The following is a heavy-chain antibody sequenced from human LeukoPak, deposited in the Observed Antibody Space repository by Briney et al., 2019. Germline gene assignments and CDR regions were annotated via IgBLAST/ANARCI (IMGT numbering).Heavy chain of an antibody. J-gene: IGHJ5*02. CDR2: ILSTGTT. Sequence: GGSLRLSCAASGFPFSASAMTWVRQAPGKGLEWVSHILSTGTTYYADSVRARFTISRDNSKNSLCLLMTSLRADDTAVYYCATVKYDYGDPVGWFDPWGQGTLVTVSS. CDR3: ATVKYDYGDPVGWFDP. CDR1: GFPFSASA. D-gene: IGHD4-17*01. V-gene: IGHV3-23*01.